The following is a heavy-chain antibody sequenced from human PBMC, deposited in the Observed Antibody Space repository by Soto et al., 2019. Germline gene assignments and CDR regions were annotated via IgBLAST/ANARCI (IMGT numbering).Heavy chain of an antibody. CDR1: GFTVSSYA. J-gene: IGHJ4*02. D-gene: IGHD2-8*01. CDR2: ISGSGGST. V-gene: IGHV3-23*01. CDR3: AKGYGVCYIISGDCYFAY. Sequence: PGGSLRLSCAASGFTVSSYAMSWVRQAPGKGLEWVSAISGSGGSTYYADSVKGRFTISRDNSKNTLYLQMNSLRAEDTAVYYCAKGYGVCYIISGDCYFAYWGQGTLVTVSS.